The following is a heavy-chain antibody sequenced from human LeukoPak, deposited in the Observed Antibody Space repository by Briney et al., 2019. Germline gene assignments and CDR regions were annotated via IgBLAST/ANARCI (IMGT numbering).Heavy chain of an antibody. J-gene: IGHJ4*02. Sequence: SVKVSCKASGGTFSSYAISWVRQAPGQGLEWMGGIIPIFGTANYAQKFQGRVTITTDESTSTAYMELSSLRSEDTAVYYCARVAWYSSSSRRGYFDYWGQGTLVTVSS. CDR2: IIPIFGTA. CDR1: GGTFSSYA. CDR3: ARVAWYSSSSRRGYFDY. D-gene: IGHD6-6*01. V-gene: IGHV1-69*05.